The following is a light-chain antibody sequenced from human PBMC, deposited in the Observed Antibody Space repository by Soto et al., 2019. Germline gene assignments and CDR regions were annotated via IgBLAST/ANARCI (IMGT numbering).Light chain of an antibody. CDR3: QQSYSTLT. CDR2: AAS. CDR1: RSINSY. V-gene: IGKV1-39*01. J-gene: IGKJ4*01. Sequence: DIQMTQSPSSLSASVGDRVTITCRASRSINSYLNWYQQKPGKAPKLLIYAASSLQSGVPSRFSGSGSGTDFTLTISSLQPEDFATYYCQQSYSTLTFGGGTKVEIK.